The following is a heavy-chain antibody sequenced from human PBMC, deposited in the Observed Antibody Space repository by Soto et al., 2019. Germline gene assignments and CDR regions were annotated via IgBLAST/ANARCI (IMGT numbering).Heavy chain of an antibody. Sequence: PGGSLRLSCAASGFTFSSYGMHWVRQAPGKGLEWVAVISYDGSNKYYADSVKGRFTISRDNSKNTLYLQMNSLRAEDTAVYYCAKDGSTIFGVAIDYWGPGTLVTVSS. CDR3: AKDGSTIFGVAIDY. D-gene: IGHD3-3*01. CDR1: GFTFSSYG. CDR2: ISYDGSNK. J-gene: IGHJ4*01. V-gene: IGHV3-30*18.